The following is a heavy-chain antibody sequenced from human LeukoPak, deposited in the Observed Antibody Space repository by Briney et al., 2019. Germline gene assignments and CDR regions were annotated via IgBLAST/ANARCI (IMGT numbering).Heavy chain of an antibody. CDR3: ASQNNYYHGLDV. Sequence: SETLSLTCAVYGGSFSGYYWSWIRQPPGKGLEWIGEINHSGSTNYNPSLRSRVTISLDTSKKQFSLKVSSVTAADTAVYYCASQNNYYHGLDVWGQGTTVSVSS. V-gene: IGHV4-34*01. CDR1: GGSFSGYY. J-gene: IGHJ6*02. CDR2: INHSGST.